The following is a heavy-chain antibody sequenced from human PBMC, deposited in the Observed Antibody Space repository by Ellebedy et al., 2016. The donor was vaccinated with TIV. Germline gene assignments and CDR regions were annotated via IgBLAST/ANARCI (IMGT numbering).Heavy chain of an antibody. CDR2: INPNSGGT. CDR1: GYTFTGYY. J-gene: IGHJ3*02. Sequence: AASVKVSCKASGYTFTGYYIHWVRQAPGQGLEWLGWINPNSGGTNYAEKFQGRVTMTRDTSISTAYMDLSRLRSDDTAVYYCARRAYGGNSRDPFDIWGQGTMVTVSS. V-gene: IGHV1-2*02. CDR3: ARRAYGGNSRDPFDI. D-gene: IGHD4-23*01.